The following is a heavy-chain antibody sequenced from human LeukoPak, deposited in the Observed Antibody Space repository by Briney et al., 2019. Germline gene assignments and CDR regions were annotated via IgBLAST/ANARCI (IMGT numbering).Heavy chain of an antibody. CDR2: ISGSGGST. D-gene: IGHD1-1*01. V-gene: IGHV3-23*01. CDR1: GFTFSGYA. Sequence: PGGSQRLSCVASGFTFSGYAMSWVRQAPGKGLEWVSAISGSGGSTYYADSVKGRFTISRDNSKNTLYLQMNSLRAEDTAVYYCAKVSWYNWNDGYFDYWGQGTLVIVSS. J-gene: IGHJ4*02. CDR3: AKVSWYNWNDGYFDY.